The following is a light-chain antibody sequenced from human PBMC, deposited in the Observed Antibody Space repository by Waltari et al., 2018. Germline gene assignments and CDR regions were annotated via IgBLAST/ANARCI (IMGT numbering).Light chain of an antibody. V-gene: IGKV3-11*01. CDR1: QSVSTY. CDR2: DAS. J-gene: IGKJ4*01. Sequence: EIVLTQSPATLSLSPGERATLSCRASQSVSTYLAWYHQKLGQAPRRLIYDASKRATGIPARFSGSGSGTDFTLTISSLEPEDFAVYHCQQRSYWLTFGGGTKVEIK. CDR3: QQRSYWLT.